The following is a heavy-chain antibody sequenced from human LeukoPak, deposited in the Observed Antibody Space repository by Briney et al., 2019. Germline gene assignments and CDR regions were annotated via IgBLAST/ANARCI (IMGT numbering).Heavy chain of an antibody. D-gene: IGHD2/OR15-2a*01. CDR1: GFTLSNSW. CDR3: ARAARADCTSPTCHSWLAP. Sequence: GGSLKLSCAASGFTLSNSWIHWVRQAPGKGLVWVSRINSDGSTTTYADSVKGRFTISRDNAKNTLYLQMNSLRAEDTAVYYCARAARADCTSPTCHSWLAPWGQGTQVTVSS. V-gene: IGHV3-74*01. CDR2: INSDGSTT. J-gene: IGHJ5*02.